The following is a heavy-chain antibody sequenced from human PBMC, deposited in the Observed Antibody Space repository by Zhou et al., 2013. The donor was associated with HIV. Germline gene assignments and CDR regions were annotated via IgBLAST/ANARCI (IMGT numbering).Heavy chain of an antibody. CDR3: ARDKTAAGKGEYYYYGMDV. D-gene: IGHD6-13*01. Sequence: QVQVVQSGPEMKRPGSSVKVSCKASGGTFNSFAISWVRQVPGQGLEWLGGIIPIFGTANYAQKFQGRVTITTDESTSTAYMELSSLRSEDTAVYYCARDKTAAGKGEYYYYGMDVWGQGTTVTVSS. CDR1: GGTFNSFA. J-gene: IGHJ6*02. CDR2: IIPIFGTA. V-gene: IGHV1-69*05.